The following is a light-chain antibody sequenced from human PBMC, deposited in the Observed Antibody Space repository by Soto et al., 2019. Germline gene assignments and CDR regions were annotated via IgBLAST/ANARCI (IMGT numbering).Light chain of an antibody. CDR2: RNN. CDR3: AARDDSLSGHWV. J-gene: IGLJ3*02. V-gene: IGLV1-47*01. Sequence: QSVLTQPPSASGTPGQRVTISCSGSSSNIGSEYVVWYQHLPGTAPKLLIYRNNQRPSGVPDRFAGSKSGTSASLAISGLRSEDEADYYCAARDDSLSGHWVFGGGPSSPS. CDR1: SSNIGSEY.